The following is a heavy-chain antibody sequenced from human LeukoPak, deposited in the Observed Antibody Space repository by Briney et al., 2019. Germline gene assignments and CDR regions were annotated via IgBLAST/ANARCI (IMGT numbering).Heavy chain of an antibody. CDR1: GGSFSGYY. D-gene: IGHD4-17*01. J-gene: IGHJ4*02. CDR3: ARSLYGEYPIWYYFDY. V-gene: IGHV4-34*01. CDR2: INHSGST. Sequence: KPSETLSLTCAVYGGSFSGYYWSWIRQPPGKGLEWIGEINHSGSTNYNPSLKSRVTISVDTSKNQFSLKLSSVTAADTAVYYCARSLYGEYPIWYYFDYWGQGTLVTVSS.